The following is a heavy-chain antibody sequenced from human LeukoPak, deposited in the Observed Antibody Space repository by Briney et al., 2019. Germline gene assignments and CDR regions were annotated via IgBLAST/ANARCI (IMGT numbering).Heavy chain of an antibody. CDR2: MNPNSGNT. CDR3: ASGYYDSSGYYYFGY. CDR1: GYTFTSYD. J-gene: IGHJ4*02. Sequence: AASVKVSCKASGYTFTSYDIDWVQQATGQGLEWIGWMNPNSGNTGYAQKFQGRVTMTRNTSISTAYMELSSLRSEDTAVYYCASGYYDSSGYYYFGYWGQGTLVTVSS. D-gene: IGHD3-22*01. V-gene: IGHV1-8*01.